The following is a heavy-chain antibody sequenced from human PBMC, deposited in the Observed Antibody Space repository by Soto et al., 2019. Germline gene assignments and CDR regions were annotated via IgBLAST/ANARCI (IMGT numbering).Heavy chain of an antibody. Sequence: PSETLSLTCTVSGGSISYYYWSWIRQPPGKELEWIGSIYYSGSTNYNPSLKSRVTISVDTSKNQFSLKLSSVTAADTAVYYCAREPDSSGPWGQGTLVTVSS. V-gene: IGHV4-59*12. J-gene: IGHJ5*02. D-gene: IGHD3-22*01. CDR3: AREPDSSGP. CDR1: GGSISYYY. CDR2: IYYSGST.